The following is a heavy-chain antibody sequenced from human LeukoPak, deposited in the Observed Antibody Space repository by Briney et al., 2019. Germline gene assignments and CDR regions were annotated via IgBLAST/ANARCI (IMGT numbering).Heavy chain of an antibody. CDR3: ARLNYYNNKGPSAFDI. J-gene: IGHJ3*02. CDR2: IKKDGSDK. CDR1: GFTFSSYS. D-gene: IGHD3-10*01. Sequence: GGSLSLSCAASGFTFSSYSMSWVRQAPGKGLEWVAHIKKDGSDKYYVDSVKGRFTISRDNAKNSVQLQMNSLRAEDTAVYYCARLNYYNNKGPSAFDIWGQGTMGTVSS. V-gene: IGHV3-7*01.